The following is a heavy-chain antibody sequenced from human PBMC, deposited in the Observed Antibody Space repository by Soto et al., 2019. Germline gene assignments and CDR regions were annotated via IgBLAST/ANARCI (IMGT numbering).Heavy chain of an antibody. CDR2: IKSKTDGGTT. D-gene: IGHD3-3*01. V-gene: IGHV3-15*07. CDR1: GFTFSNAW. Sequence: NPGGSLRLSCAASGFTFSNAWMNWVRQAPGKGLEWVGRIKSKTDGGTTDYAAPVKGRFTISRDDSKNTLYLQMNSLKTEDTAVYYCTTTFISTGDFWSGYPDYYYGMDVWGQGTTVTVSS. CDR3: TTTFISTGDFWSGYPDYYYGMDV. J-gene: IGHJ6*02.